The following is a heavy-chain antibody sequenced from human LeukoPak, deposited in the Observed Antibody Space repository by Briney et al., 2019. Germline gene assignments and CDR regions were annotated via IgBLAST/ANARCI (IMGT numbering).Heavy chain of an antibody. CDR2: ISDGGGAT. CDR1: GFTFNNYA. CDR3: VKAIGREVPAASRWFVP. Sequence: GGSLRLSCAASGFTFNNYAMSWVRQAPGKGLEWVSTISDGGGATYYADSVKGRFTISRDNSRNTLYLQMNSLRAEDTALYYCVKAIGREVPAASRWFVPWGQGTLVTVSS. J-gene: IGHJ5*02. V-gene: IGHV3-23*01. D-gene: IGHD2-2*01.